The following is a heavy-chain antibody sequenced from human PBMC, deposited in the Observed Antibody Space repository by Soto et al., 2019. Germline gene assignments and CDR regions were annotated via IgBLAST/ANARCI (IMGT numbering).Heavy chain of an antibody. CDR3: LRDYVGWFDF. V-gene: IGHV3-30-3*01. Sequence: QVQLVESGGGVVQPGRSLRLSCAASGFTFSSYPIHWVRQAPGKGLEWVGSISYDGTSEDFADSLRGRFTLSRDNSKNVLWLQVTSVRGEDTAVYYGLRDYVGWFDFWGQGTLVTVSS. D-gene: IGHD1-26*01. CDR1: GFTFSSYP. CDR2: ISYDGTSE. J-gene: IGHJ5*01.